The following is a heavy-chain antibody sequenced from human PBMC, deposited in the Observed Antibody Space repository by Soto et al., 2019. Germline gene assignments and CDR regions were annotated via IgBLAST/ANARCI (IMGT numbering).Heavy chain of an antibody. CDR1: GFTFSSYS. V-gene: IGHV3-21*01. Sequence: GGSLRLSCAASGFTFSSYSMNWVRQAPGKGLEWVSSISSSSSYIYYADSGKGRFTISRDNAKNSLYLQMNSLRAEDTAVYYCARYIVGATRDAFDIWGQGSMVTVS. CDR2: ISSSSSYI. D-gene: IGHD1-26*01. J-gene: IGHJ3*02. CDR3: ARYIVGATRDAFDI.